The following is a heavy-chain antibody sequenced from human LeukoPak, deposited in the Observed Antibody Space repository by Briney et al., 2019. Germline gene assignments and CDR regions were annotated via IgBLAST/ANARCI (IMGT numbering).Heavy chain of an antibody. V-gene: IGHV3-23*01. CDR1: GLTFSSYA. CDR3: AKTPYYYDSSGYYYVPRAEYFQH. CDR2: ISGSGGST. Sequence: GGSLRLSCAASGLTFSSYAMSWVRQAPGKGLEWVSAISGSGGSTYYADSVKGRFTISRDNSKNTLYLQMNSLRAEDTAVYYCAKTPYYYDSSGYYYVPRAEYFQHWGQGILVTVSS. D-gene: IGHD3-22*01. J-gene: IGHJ1*01.